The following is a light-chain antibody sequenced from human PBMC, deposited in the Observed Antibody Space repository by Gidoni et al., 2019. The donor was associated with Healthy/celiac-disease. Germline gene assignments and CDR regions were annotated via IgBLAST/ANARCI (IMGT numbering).Light chain of an antibody. J-gene: IGKJ5*01. V-gene: IGKV3-20*01. CDR3: QQYGSSPRAIT. CDR2: GAS. Sequence: DIVLTQSPGTLSLSPGERATLSCRASQSVSSSYLAWYQQKPGQAPRLLIYGASSRATGIPDRFSGSGSGTDFTLTISRLEPEDFAVYYCQQYGSSPRAITFGQGTRLEIK. CDR1: QSVSSSY.